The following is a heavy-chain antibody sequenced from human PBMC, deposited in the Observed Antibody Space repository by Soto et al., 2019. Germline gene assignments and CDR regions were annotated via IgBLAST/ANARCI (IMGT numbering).Heavy chain of an antibody. J-gene: IGHJ4*02. V-gene: IGHV3-74*01. CDR1: GFTFSSYW. D-gene: IGHD2-8*01. Sequence: EVQLVESGGGLVQPGGSLRLSCAGSGFTFSSYWMHWVRQAPGKGLVWVSRINRDGTSTSYADSVKGRFTISRDNAKNTLYLQMNSLRAEDTAVYYCARVGQWRYYFDYWGQGTLVTVSS. CDR3: ARVGQWRYYFDY. CDR2: INRDGTST.